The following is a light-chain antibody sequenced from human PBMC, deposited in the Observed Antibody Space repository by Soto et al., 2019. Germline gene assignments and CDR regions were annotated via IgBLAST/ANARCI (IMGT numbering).Light chain of an antibody. V-gene: IGKV4-1*01. CDR3: QQYYGAPIT. CDR2: WAS. Sequence: IVMTQSPDSLSVSLGERATINCKSSQNLLSSSNNRNYLGWFQQKPGQPPKLVISWASARQSGVADRFSGSGSGTEFTLTINSLQAEDVAVYYCQQYYGAPITFGQGTRLEIK. CDR1: QNLLSSSNNRNY. J-gene: IGKJ5*01.